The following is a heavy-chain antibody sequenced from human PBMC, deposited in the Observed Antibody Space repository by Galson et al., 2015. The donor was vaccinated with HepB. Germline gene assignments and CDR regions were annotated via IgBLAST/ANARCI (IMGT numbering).Heavy chain of an antibody. V-gene: IGHV3-48*01. Sequence: SLRLSCAASGFTFSTSYMNWVRQAPGEGLEWLSAISSSGSAIYYADSVKGRFTISRDNARNSLYLQMNSLRADDTAVYYCVRSLTSREDYWGQGTLVTVSS. CDR1: GFTFSTSY. CDR3: VRSLTSREDY. CDR2: ISSSGSAI. J-gene: IGHJ4*02.